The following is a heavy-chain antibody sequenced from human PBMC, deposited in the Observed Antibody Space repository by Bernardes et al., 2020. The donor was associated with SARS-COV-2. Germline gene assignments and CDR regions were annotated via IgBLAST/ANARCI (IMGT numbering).Heavy chain of an antibody. CDR1: GFTFSNYN. J-gene: IGHJ6*02. CDR3: ASRYQLV. CDR2: ISSTSSTI. D-gene: IGHD2-2*01. V-gene: IGHV3-48*04. Sequence: GGSLRLSCAASGFTFSNYNMNWVRQAPGKGLEWVSYISSTSSTIYYADSVKGRFTISRDNAKNSLYLQMNSLRAEDTAVYYCASRYQLVWGQETTVTVSS.